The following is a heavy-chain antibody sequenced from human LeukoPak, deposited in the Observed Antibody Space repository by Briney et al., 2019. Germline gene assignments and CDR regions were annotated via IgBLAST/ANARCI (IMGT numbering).Heavy chain of an antibody. CDR2: IYHSGNT. J-gene: IGHJ6*03. CDR3: ARTLVGLYYYYYYYMDV. Sequence: PSETLSLTCTVSGYSISTSYYWGWIRQPPGKGLEWIGSIYHSGNTYYNPSLKSRVTISVDTSKNQFSLKLSSVTAADTAVYYCARTLVGLYYYYYYYMDVWGKGTTVTISS. D-gene: IGHD3-16*01. CDR1: GYSISTSYY. V-gene: IGHV4-38-2*02.